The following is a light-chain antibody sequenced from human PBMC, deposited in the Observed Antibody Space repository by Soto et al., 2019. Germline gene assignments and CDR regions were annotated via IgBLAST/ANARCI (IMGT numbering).Light chain of an antibody. CDR2: GAS. Sequence: EIVLTQSPGTLSLSPGERATLSCRASQSVYSTYLAWYQQKPGQAHRLLISGASSRAPGIPDRFSGSGSGTEFTLTISIMEPEDFAVYYCQQYGTSPPRTFGGGTKVEIK. CDR3: QQYGTSPPRT. J-gene: IGKJ4*01. V-gene: IGKV3-20*01. CDR1: QSVYSTY.